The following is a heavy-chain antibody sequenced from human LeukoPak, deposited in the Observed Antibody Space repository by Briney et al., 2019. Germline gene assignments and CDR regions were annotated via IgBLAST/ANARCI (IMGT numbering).Heavy chain of an antibody. J-gene: IGHJ4*02. CDR3: ASLYSSGWYGIDY. D-gene: IGHD6-19*01. CDR2: ISAYNGNT. CDR1: GYTFTSYG. V-gene: IGHV1-18*01. Sequence: ASVKLSCKASGYTFTSYGISWVRQAPGQGLKGMGWISAYNGNTNYAQKLQGRVTMTTDTSTSTAYMELRSLRSDDTAVYHCASLYSSGWYGIDYWGQGTLVTVSS.